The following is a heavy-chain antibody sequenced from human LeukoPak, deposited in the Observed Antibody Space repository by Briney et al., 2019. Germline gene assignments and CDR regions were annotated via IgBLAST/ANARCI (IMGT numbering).Heavy chain of an antibody. CDR3: ARAAPYYYDSFDY. D-gene: IGHD3-22*01. Sequence: GGSLRLSCAASGFTFSSYAMHWVRQAPGKGLEWVAVISYDGSNKYYADSVKGRFTISRDNSKNTLYLQMNSLRAEDTAVYYCARAAPYYYDSFDYWGQGTPVTVSS. J-gene: IGHJ4*02. V-gene: IGHV3-30*04. CDR2: ISYDGSNK. CDR1: GFTFSSYA.